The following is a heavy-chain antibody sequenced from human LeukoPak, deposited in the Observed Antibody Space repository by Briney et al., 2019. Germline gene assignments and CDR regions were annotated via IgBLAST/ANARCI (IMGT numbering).Heavy chain of an antibody. D-gene: IGHD3-16*02. J-gene: IGHJ4*02. CDR1: EFTFSSYA. Sequence: GGSLRLSCAASEFTFSSYAMHWVRQAPGKGLEYVSAISSNGGSTYYANSVKGRFTISRDNSNNTLYLQMGSLRAEDMAVYYCARAYDYVWGSYRLDYWGQGTLVTVSS. CDR3: ARAYDYVWGSYRLDY. V-gene: IGHV3-64*01. CDR2: ISSNGGST.